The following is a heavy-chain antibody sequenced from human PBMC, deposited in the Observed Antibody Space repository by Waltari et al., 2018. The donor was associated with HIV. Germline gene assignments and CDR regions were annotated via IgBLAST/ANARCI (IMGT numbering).Heavy chain of an antibody. J-gene: IGHJ5*02. CDR3: AKEEAWFYSDSSGYT. D-gene: IGHD3-22*01. Sequence: EVQLLVSGGGFVKPGVSLRLSCAASGFPLRRYAMSWVRQTPGKGLEWVSVISGRAGSTFYADSVKGRFTISRDNSMNTLYLQMNSLRVEDTAVYYCAKEEAWFYSDSSGYTWGQGTLVTVSS. V-gene: IGHV3-23*01. CDR2: ISGRAGST. CDR1: GFPLRRYA.